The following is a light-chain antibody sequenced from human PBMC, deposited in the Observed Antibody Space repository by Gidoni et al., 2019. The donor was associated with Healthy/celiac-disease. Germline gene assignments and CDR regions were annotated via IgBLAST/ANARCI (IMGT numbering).Light chain of an antibody. V-gene: IGLV1-44*01. J-gene: IGLJ2*01. CDR2: SNN. CDR3: AAWDDSLNGPV. CDR1: SSNIGSNT. Sequence: QSVLTQPPSASGTPGQRVTISCSGSSSNIGSNTVNWYQQLPGTAPTLLIYSNNQRPSRVPPRFSGSKSGTSASLAISGLQSEDEADYYCAAWDDSLNGPVFGGGTKLTVL.